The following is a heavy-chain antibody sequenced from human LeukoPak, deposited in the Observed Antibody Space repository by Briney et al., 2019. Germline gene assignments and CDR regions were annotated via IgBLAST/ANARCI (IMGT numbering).Heavy chain of an antibody. Sequence: SETLSLTCTVSGGSISSSSYYWGWIRQPPGKGLEWIGSIYYSGSTYYNPSLKSRVTISVNTSKNQFSLKLSSVTAADTAVYYCARVMHWNDVEDYWGQGTLVTVSS. CDR1: GGSISSSSYY. D-gene: IGHD1-1*01. V-gene: IGHV4-39*07. CDR2: IYYSGST. CDR3: ARVMHWNDVEDY. J-gene: IGHJ4*02.